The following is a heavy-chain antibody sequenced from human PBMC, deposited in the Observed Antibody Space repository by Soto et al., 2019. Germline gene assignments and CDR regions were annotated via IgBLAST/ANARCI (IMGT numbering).Heavy chain of an antibody. J-gene: IGHJ4*02. D-gene: IGHD3-10*01. CDR2: IYSSGST. CDR1: GDSISSGESY. CDR3: ARDDSRDRGNFDS. V-gene: IGHV4-30-4*01. Sequence: PAETLSLTCTVSGDSISSGESYWSWIRQPPGKGLEWIGFIYSSGSTYYNPSLKSRITISVDTSKNQFSLKLNSLTAADTAVYYCARDDSRDRGNFDSWGRGTLVTVSP.